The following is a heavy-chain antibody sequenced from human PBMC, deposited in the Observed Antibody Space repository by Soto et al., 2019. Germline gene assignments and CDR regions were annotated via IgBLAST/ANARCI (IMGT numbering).Heavy chain of an antibody. CDR3: AEVREYQLLVNHHAMDV. D-gene: IGHD2-2*01. J-gene: IGHJ6*02. CDR2: ISSDGSYE. V-gene: IGHV3-30*18. CDR1: GFTFNIYG. Sequence: QVQLVESRGGVVQPGRSLRLSCAASGFTFNIYGVHWVRQAPGKELEWVAVISSDGSYEHYADSVKGRFTISRDNSKNTLYLQMNSLRAEDTAVYYCAEVREYQLLVNHHAMDVWGQGTTVTVSS.